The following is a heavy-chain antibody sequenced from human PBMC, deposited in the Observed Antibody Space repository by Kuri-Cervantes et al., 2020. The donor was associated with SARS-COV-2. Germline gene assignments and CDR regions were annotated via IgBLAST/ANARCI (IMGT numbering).Heavy chain of an antibody. CDR3: ARDHTYYYDSSGSP. V-gene: IGHV1-69*05. Sequence: SVKVSCKASGGTFSSYAISWVRQAPGQGLEWMGGIIPIFGTANYAQKFQGRVTMTRDTSTSTVYMELSSLRSEDTAVYYCARDHTYYYDSSGSPWGQGTLVTVSS. CDR2: IIPIFGTA. D-gene: IGHD3-22*01. J-gene: IGHJ5*02. CDR1: GGTFSSYA.